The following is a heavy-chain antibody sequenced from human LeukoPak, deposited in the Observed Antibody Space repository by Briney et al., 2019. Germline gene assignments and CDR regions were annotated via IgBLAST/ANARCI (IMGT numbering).Heavy chain of an antibody. CDR2: INPTTGGT. Sequence: ASVKVSCKASGYTFTSYGIHWVRQAPGQGLEWVGWINPTTGGTNYAQKFQGRVTVTRDTSISTAYMELASLRSDDTAVYYCALTGDLFDYWGQGTLVTVSS. J-gene: IGHJ4*02. D-gene: IGHD7-27*01. CDR1: GYTFTSYG. CDR3: ALTGDLFDY. V-gene: IGHV1-2*02.